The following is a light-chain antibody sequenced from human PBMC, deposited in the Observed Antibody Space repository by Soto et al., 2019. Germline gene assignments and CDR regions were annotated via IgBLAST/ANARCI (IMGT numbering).Light chain of an antibody. CDR1: QSVSSN. V-gene: IGKV3-15*01. Sequence: EIVMTQSPATLSVSPGERATLSCRASQSVSSNLAWYQQKPGQVPRLLIYGTSTRATGIPARFSGSGSGTEFTLTISSLQSEDFAVYYCQQYKNWPYTFGQGTKLEIK. CDR3: QQYKNWPYT. CDR2: GTS. J-gene: IGKJ2*01.